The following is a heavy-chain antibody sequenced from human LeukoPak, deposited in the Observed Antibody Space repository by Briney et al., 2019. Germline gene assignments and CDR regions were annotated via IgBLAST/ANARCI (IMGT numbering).Heavy chain of an antibody. CDR3: TNYDSSDAFDI. CDR2: IKSKTDGGTT. CDR1: GFTFSNAW. V-gene: IGHV3-15*01. J-gene: IGHJ3*02. D-gene: IGHD3-16*01. Sequence: GGSLRLSCAASGFTFSNAWMSWVRQAPGKGLEWVGRIKSKTDGGTTDYAAPVKGRFTISRDDSKNTLYLQMKSLKPEDTAVYYCTNYDSSDAFDIWGQGTMVTVSS.